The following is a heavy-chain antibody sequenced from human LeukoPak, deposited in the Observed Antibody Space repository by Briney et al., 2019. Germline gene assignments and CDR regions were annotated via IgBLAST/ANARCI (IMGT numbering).Heavy chain of an antibody. Sequence: GASVKVYCKASGYTFTSYAMHWVRQAPGQRLEWMGWINAGNGNTKYSQEFQGRVTITRDTSASTAYMELSSLRSEDMAVYYCARGYSGYDLDYFFDYWGQGTLVTVSS. CDR2: INAGNGNT. CDR3: ARGYSGYDLDYFFDY. D-gene: IGHD5-12*01. J-gene: IGHJ4*02. CDR1: GYTFTSYA. V-gene: IGHV1-3*03.